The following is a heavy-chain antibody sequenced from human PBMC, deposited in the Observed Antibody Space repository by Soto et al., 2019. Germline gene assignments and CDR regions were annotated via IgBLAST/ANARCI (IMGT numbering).Heavy chain of an antibody. D-gene: IGHD2-8*02. CDR3: AGDDLGTAMGADY. J-gene: IGHJ4*02. CDR2: ISAYSGNT. Sequence: QVQLVQSGADVKKPGASVKVSCKASGYTFTSYGISWVRQAPGQGLVWMGWISAYSGNTDYARKFQGRDTMTTDTSTRTAYMEPRILGSDDTAVNYCAGDDLGTAMGADYWGQGTRVTVSS. V-gene: IGHV1-18*01. CDR1: GYTFTSYG.